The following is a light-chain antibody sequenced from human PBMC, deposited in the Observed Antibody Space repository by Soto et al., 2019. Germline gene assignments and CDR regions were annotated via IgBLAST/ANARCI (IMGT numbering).Light chain of an antibody. Sequence: PQSPATLSVSPGEGATLSCRASQSVSSYLAWYQQKPGQAPRLLIYDASNRATGIPDRFSGSGSGPDFTLTISRLEPEDFAVYYCHYYGGSPTFGGGTKVDIK. V-gene: IGKV3-20*01. CDR2: DAS. CDR1: QSVSSY. J-gene: IGKJ4*01. CDR3: HYYGGSPT.